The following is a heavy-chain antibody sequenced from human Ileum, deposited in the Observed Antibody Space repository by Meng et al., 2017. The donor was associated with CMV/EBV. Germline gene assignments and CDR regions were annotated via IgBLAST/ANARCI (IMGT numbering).Heavy chain of an antibody. CDR3: ARTPTTTSLYCSSTSCYKGGPMLTGMDV. Sequence: GGSLRPSCEASGFTLGSLEMNWVPKAPGKGLEWVSYISSIGSTIYYEDSVKGRFTISRDNAKNSLYLKMNSLRAEDTAVYYCARTPTTTSLYCSSTSCYKGGPMLTGMDVWGQGTTVTVSS. CDR2: ISSIGSTI. V-gene: IGHV3-48*03. CDR1: GFTLGSLE. J-gene: IGHJ6*02. D-gene: IGHD2-2*02.